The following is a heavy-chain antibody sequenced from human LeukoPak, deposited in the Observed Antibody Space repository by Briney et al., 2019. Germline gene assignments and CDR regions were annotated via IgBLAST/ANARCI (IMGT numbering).Heavy chain of an antibody. CDR1: GFTFSSYS. D-gene: IGHD3-16*01. V-gene: IGHV3-48*04. Sequence: GGSLRLSCAASGFTFSSYSMNWVRQAPGKGLEWVSYISSSSSTIYYADSVKGRFTISRDNAKNSLYLQMNSLRAEDTAVYYCARDKWGDYYYGMDVWGQGTTVTVSS. CDR2: ISSSSSTI. CDR3: ARDKWGDYYYGMDV. J-gene: IGHJ6*02.